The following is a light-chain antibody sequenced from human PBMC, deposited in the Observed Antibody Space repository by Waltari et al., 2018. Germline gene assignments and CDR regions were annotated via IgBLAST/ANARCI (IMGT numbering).Light chain of an antibody. CDR1: QTVRNY. J-gene: IGKJ2*01. Sequence: EIVLTQSPATLSLSPGERATLSCRASQTVRNYLAWYQQKPGQAPRLLIFDASSRATGIPAKFSGSGSGTDFTLTVNKLEPEDFAVYYCQKRSNWPYTFGQGTRVEIK. V-gene: IGKV3-11*01. CDR3: QKRSNWPYT. CDR2: DAS.